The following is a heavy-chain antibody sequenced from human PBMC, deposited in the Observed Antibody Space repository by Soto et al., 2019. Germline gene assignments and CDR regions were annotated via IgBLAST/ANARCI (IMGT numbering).Heavy chain of an antibody. CDR1: GFTVSSNY. CDR3: EIDRGNYYRSGGYYWNFDY. J-gene: IGHJ4*02. Sequence: GGSLRLSCAASGFTVSSNYMSWVRQAPGKGLEWVSVIYSGGSTYYADSVKGRFTISRDNSKNTLYLQMNNLRAEDTAVYYCEIDRGNYYRSGGYYWNFDYWGQGALVTVSS. V-gene: IGHV3-66*01. D-gene: IGHD3-10*01. CDR2: IYSGGST.